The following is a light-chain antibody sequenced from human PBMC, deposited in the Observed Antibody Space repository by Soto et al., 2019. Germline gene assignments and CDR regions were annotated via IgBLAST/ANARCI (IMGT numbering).Light chain of an antibody. CDR3: QTWVAGIHI. V-gene: IGLV4-69*01. J-gene: IGLJ2*01. Sequence: QPVLTQSPSASASLGASVKLTCTLSSGHSNYAIAWHQQQPEKGPRFLMKLNSDGSHSKGDGLPDRFSGSSSGAERHLTISTRPSVEEADYYCQTWVAGIHIFGGGTELTVL. CDR2: LNSDGSH. CDR1: SGHSNYA.